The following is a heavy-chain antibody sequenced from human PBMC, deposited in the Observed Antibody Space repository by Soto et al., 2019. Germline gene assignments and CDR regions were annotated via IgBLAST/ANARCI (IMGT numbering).Heavy chain of an antibody. CDR2: IYPGDSDT. Sequence: PGESLKISCKGSGYSFTSYWIGWVRQMPGKGLEWMGIIYPGDSDTRYSPSFQGQVTISADKSISTAYLQWSSLKASDTAMYYCARQPYYYDSSGYYYRYYYYYGMDVSGQGTTVTVSS. CDR3: ARQPYYYDSSGYYYRYYYYYGMDV. D-gene: IGHD3-22*01. CDR1: GYSFTSYW. J-gene: IGHJ6*02. V-gene: IGHV5-51*01.